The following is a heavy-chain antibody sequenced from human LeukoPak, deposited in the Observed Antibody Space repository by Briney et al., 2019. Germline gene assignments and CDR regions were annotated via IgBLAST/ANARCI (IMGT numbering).Heavy chain of an antibody. CDR1: GGSISSYY. CDR3: ARGPYVGDNSGLFDY. Sequence: SETLSLTCTVSGGSISSYYWNWIRQPPGKGLEWIGYIYYSGSTNYNPSLKSRVTISLDTSKNQFSLKLSSVTAADTAVYYCARGPYVGDNSGLFDYWGQGTLVTVSS. CDR2: IYYSGST. D-gene: IGHD4-23*01. V-gene: IGHV4-59*01. J-gene: IGHJ4*02.